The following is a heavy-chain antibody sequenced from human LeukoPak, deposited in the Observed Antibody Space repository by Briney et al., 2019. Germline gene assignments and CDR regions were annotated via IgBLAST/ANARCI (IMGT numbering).Heavy chain of an antibody. D-gene: IGHD1-26*01. J-gene: IGHJ4*02. CDR1: GGSIDITNY. V-gene: IGHV4-4*02. CDR2: IAHDGTT. CDR3: TREDRPYCPFAY. Sequence: SGTLSLTCAVSGGSIDITNYWSWVRQAPGKGLEWIGEIAHDGTTNYNPSLRSRVAMSFDRANNQFSLSLTSVTAADTAVYYCTREDRPYCPFAYWGQGVLVTVSS.